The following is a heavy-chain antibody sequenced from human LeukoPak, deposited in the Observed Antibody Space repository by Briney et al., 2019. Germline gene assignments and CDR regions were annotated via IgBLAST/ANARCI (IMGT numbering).Heavy chain of an antibody. CDR3: ARGHLGLSP. D-gene: IGHD3-10*01. CDR1: GGSTSGYS. Sequence: SETLSLTCTVSGGSTSGYSWTWIWQPPGQGLEWIGYFHNSRTTSYNPSLTGRVIISVDTAMDQISLKLNSVTAADTAVYYCARGHLGLSPWGQGTLVTVSS. J-gene: IGHJ5*02. CDR2: FHNSRTT. V-gene: IGHV4-59*01.